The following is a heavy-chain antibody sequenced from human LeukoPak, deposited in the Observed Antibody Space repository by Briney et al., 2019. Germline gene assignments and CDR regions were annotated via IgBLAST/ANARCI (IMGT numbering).Heavy chain of an antibody. CDR1: GFTFSSYG. V-gene: IGHV3-33*01. CDR2: IWYDGSNK. D-gene: IGHD5-18*01. CDR3: ATRGYSYGSGLFDY. J-gene: IGHJ4*02. Sequence: SGGSLRLSCAASGFTFSSYGMHWVRQAPGKGLGWVAVIWYDGSNKYYADSVKGRFTISRDNSKNTLYLQMNSPRAEDTAVYYCATRGYSYGSGLFDYWGQGTLVTVSS.